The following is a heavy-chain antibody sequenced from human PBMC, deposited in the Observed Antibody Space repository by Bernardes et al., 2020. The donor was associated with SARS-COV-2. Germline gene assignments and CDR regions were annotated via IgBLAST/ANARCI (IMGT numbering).Heavy chain of an antibody. D-gene: IGHD3-10*01. CDR1: GGSFSGYY. CDR3: ARGLGCGPQNGCGSGSSTQIKYYYYMDV. CDR2: INHSGST. V-gene: IGHV4-34*01. Sequence: SETLSLTCAVYGGSFSGYYWSWIRQPPGKGLEWIGEINHSGSTNYNPSLKSRVTISVDTSKNQFSLKLSSVTAADTAVYYCARGLGCGPQNGCGSGSSTQIKYYYYMDVWGKGTTVTVSS. J-gene: IGHJ6*03.